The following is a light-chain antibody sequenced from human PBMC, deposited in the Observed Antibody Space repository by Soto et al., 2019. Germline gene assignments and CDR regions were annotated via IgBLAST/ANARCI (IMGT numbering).Light chain of an antibody. CDR1: IGIST. CDR2: NNR. CDR3: AGWDDSLIALYV. Sequence: QSVLTQPPSASGTPGQRVTISCSGSIGISTVNWYQQVPGSAPKLLIYNNRQRPSGVPDRFSGSRSGTSSSLAISGLQSEDEADYYCAGWDDSLIALYVFGSGTKLTVL. J-gene: IGLJ1*01. V-gene: IGLV1-44*01.